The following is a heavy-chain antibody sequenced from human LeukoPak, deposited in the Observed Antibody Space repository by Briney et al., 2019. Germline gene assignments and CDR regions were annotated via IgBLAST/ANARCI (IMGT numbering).Heavy chain of an antibody. V-gene: IGHV3-23*01. CDR1: GFTFSSYA. CDR2: ISGRGDST. CDR3: AKVEGASKASVY. D-gene: IGHD1-1*01. Sequence: GGSLRLSCAASGFTFSSYAMSWVRQAPGKGLEWVSGISGRGDSTYYADSVKGRFTISGENSRNTLHLQMNSLRAEDTAVYYCAKVEGASKASVYWGQGALVTVSS. J-gene: IGHJ4*02.